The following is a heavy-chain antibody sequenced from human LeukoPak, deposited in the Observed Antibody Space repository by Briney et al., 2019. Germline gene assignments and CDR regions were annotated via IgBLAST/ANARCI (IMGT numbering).Heavy chain of an antibody. D-gene: IGHD3-9*01. V-gene: IGHV3-23*01. J-gene: IGHJ4*02. CDR2: ISGSGGST. CDR3: AKDGGLYDILTGFINY. CDR1: GFTFSSYG. Sequence: WGSLRLSGAASGFTFSSYGMSWVRQDPGKGLECVSAISGSGGSTYYADSVKGRFTISRDNSKNTLYLQMNSLRAEDTAVYYCAKDGGLYDILTGFINYWGQGTLVTVSS.